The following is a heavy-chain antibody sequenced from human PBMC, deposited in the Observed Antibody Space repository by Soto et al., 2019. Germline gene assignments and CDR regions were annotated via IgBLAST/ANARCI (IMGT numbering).Heavy chain of an antibody. CDR1: GYSCTNYY. V-gene: IGHV5-51*01. J-gene: IGHJ4*02. Sequence: GESLKISCSASGYSCTNYYLAWVRQMPGKGLEWMGIIYPVDFDTRYSPSFQGQVTISVDRSIRTAYLQWDSLKASDTAMYYCASSVLVPSTMSYFDFWGQGTLVTVSS. CDR3: ASSVLVPSTMSYFDF. CDR2: IYPVDFDT. D-gene: IGHD1-26*01.